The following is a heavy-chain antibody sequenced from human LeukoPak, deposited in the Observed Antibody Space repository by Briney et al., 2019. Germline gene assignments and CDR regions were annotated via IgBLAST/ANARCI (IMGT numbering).Heavy chain of an antibody. CDR3: ARVYGWEPPLPSLRYFDY. CDR1: GYTFTGYY. D-gene: IGHD1-26*01. CDR2: INPNSGGT. V-gene: IGHV1-2*02. J-gene: IGHJ4*02. Sequence: GASVKVSCKASGYTFTGYYMHWVRQAPGQGLEWMGWINPNSGGTNYAQKFQGRVTMTRDTSISTAYMELSRLRSDDTAVYYCARVYGWEPPLPSLRYFDYWGQGTLVTVSS.